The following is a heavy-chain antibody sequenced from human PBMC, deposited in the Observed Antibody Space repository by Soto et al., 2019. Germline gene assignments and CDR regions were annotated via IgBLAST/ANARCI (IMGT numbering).Heavy chain of an antibody. CDR3: AKDPSTGSADY. V-gene: IGHV3-23*01. D-gene: IGHD3-9*01. J-gene: IGHJ4*02. CDR2: LSKDGANE. CDR1: GFILSNYA. Sequence: GGSLRLSCTASGFILSNYAMNWVRQAPGKGLEWVSTLSKDGANEHYADSVKGRFTISRDGSKNTLYLQMDSLRAEDTAMYYCAKDPSTGSADYWGQGTQVTAS.